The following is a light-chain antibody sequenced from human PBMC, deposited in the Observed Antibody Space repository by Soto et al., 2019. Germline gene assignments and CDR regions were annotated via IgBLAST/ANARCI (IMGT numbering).Light chain of an antibody. V-gene: IGLV2-14*03. CDR2: DVS. CDR1: SSDIGRYNY. J-gene: IGLJ2*01. Sequence: QSALTQPASVSGSPGQWITISCTGTSSDIGRYNYVSWYQHSPGKAPKLIIYDVSDRPSGVSNRFSGSKSGTTASLTISGLQADDEAYYYCGSYTSSDTMIFGGGTKLTVL. CDR3: GSYTSSDTMI.